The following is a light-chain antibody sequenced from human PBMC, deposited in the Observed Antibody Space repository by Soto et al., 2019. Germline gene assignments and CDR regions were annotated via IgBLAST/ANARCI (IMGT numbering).Light chain of an antibody. CDR2: GAS. J-gene: IGKJ1*01. Sequence: EIVMTQSPATLSVSPGERATLSCRASQSVSSDLAWYQQKPGQAPRLLIYGASTRATGIPARFRGSGSGTEFTLTISSLQSEDFAVYYCQQYKNWRTFGQGTTVEIK. CDR1: QSVSSD. CDR3: QQYKNWRT. V-gene: IGKV3-15*01.